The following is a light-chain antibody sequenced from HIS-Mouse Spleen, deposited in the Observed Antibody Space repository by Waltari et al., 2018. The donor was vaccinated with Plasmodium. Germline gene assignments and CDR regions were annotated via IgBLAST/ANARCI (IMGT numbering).Light chain of an antibody. Sequence: AIRMTQSPSSLSASTGDRVTITCRASLGISSYLAWYQQKPGKAPKLLIYAASTLQIGVPSRFSGSGSGTDFTLTISCLQSEDFATYYCQQYYSYPLTFGGGTKVEIK. CDR2: AAS. V-gene: IGKV1-8*01. CDR1: LGISSY. J-gene: IGKJ4*01. CDR3: QQYYSYPLT.